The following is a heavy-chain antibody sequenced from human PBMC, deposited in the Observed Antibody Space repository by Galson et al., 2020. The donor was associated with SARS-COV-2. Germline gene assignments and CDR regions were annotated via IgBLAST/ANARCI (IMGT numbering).Heavy chain of an antibody. CDR1: GGSISSYY. CDR3: ARDPRSYYDFWSGYYKFGWFDP. CDR2: IYYSGST. V-gene: IGHV4-59*01. D-gene: IGHD3-3*01. J-gene: IGHJ5*02. Sequence: TSETLSLTCTVSGGSISSYYWSWIRQPPGKGLEWIGYIYYSGSTNYNPSLKSRVTISVDTSKNQFSLKLSSVTAADTAVYYCARDPRSYYDFWSGYYKFGWFDPWGQGIVVHVSS.